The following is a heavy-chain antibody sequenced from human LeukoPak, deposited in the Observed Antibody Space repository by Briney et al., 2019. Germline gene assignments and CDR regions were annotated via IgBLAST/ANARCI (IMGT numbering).Heavy chain of an antibody. CDR2: IKPDGSEK. J-gene: IGHJ4*02. CDR1: GFTFSSYS. D-gene: IGHD6-19*01. V-gene: IGHV3-7*04. CDR3: ARNAGWVSDY. Sequence: GGSLRLSCAASGFTFSSYSMNWVRQAPGKGLEWVANIKPDGSEKFYVDSVKGRFTISRDNAENSLYLDMSSLRAEDTAVYYCARNAGWVSDYWGQGTLVTVSS.